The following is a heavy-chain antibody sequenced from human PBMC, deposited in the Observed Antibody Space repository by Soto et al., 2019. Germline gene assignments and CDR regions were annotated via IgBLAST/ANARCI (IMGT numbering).Heavy chain of an antibody. Sequence: GGSLRLSCAASGFTFSSYSVNWVRQAPGKGLEWVSSISSSSSYIYYADSVKGRFTISRDNAKNSLYLQMNSLRAEDTAVYYCARLQRPAAIGLWYWFDPWGQGTLVTVSS. J-gene: IGHJ5*02. D-gene: IGHD2-2*01. CDR3: ARLQRPAAIGLWYWFDP. CDR2: ISSSSSYI. V-gene: IGHV3-21*01. CDR1: GFTFSSYS.